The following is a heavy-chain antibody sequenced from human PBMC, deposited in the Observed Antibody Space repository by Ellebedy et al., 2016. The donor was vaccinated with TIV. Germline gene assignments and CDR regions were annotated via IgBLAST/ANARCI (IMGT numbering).Heavy chain of an antibody. CDR1: GFTFSNAW. CDR3: TTVYRYNYDSV. CDR2: IKSKTDGGAA. Sequence: GGSLRLSCAASGFTFSNAWMNWVRQAQGKGLEWVGRIKSKTDGGAADYAAPGKGRFTIPRDDSKNTLYLQMNSLKTEDTAVYFCTTVYRYNYDSVWGQGTLVTVSS. D-gene: IGHD5-18*01. J-gene: IGHJ4*02. V-gene: IGHV3-15*01.